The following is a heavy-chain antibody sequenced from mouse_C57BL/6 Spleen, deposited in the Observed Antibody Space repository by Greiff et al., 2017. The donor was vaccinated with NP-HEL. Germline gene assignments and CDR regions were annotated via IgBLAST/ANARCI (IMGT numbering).Heavy chain of an antibody. V-gene: IGHV2-9*01. CDR2: IWGGGST. Sequence: VMLVESGPGLVAPSQSLSITCTVSGFSLTSYGVDWVRQPPGKGLEWLGVIWGGGSTNYNSALMSRLSISKDNTKSQVFLKMNSLQSDDTAMYYCAKRGGSSYGGAMVYWGQGTSVTVSS. J-gene: IGHJ4*01. D-gene: IGHD1-1*01. CDR1: GFSLTSYG. CDR3: AKRGGSSYGGAMVY.